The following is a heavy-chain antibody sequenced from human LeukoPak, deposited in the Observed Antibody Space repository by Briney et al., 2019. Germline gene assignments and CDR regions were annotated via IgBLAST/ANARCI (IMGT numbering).Heavy chain of an antibody. Sequence: ASVKVSCKASGYTFTSYGINWVRQAPGQGLEWMGWISVINSGNTRYAQNFQGRLTMTTDTSTATAYMELRSLRSDDTAVYYCSREFPFCGADCFSGVFDIWGQGTMVTVS. D-gene: IGHD2-21*02. CDR2: ISVINSGNT. CDR3: SREFPFCGADCFSGVFDI. CDR1: GYTFTSYG. J-gene: IGHJ3*02. V-gene: IGHV1-18*01.